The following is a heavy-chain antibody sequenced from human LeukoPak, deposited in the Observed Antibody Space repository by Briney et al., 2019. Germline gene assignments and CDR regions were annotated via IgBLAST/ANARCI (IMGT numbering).Heavy chain of an antibody. CDR2: INHSGST. CDR1: GGSFSGYY. D-gene: IGHD3-22*01. CDR3: ARGHYYDSSGYYGY. Sequence: SETLSLTCVVYGGSFSGYYWSWIRQPPGKGLEWIGEINHSGSTNYNPSLKSRVTLSVDTSKNQFSLKLSSVTAADTAVYYCARGHYYDSSGYYGYWGQGTLVTVSS. J-gene: IGHJ4*02. V-gene: IGHV4-34*01.